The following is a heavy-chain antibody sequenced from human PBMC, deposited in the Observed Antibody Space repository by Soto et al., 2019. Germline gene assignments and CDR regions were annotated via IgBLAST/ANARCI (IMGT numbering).Heavy chain of an antibody. D-gene: IGHD1-7*01. CDR1: GGSISSGDYY. J-gene: IGHJ4*02. CDR2: IYYSGST. V-gene: IGHV4-30-4*01. CDR3: ARHSEGGTWNWGNYFDY. Sequence: SETLSLTCTVSGGSISSGDYYWSWIRQPPGKGLEWIGYIYYSGSTYYNPSLKSRVTISVDTSKNQFSLKLSSVTATDTAVYFCARHSEGGTWNWGNYFDYWGQGALVTVSS.